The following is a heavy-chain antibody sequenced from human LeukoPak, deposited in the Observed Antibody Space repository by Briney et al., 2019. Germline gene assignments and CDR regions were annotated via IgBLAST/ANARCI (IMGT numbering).Heavy chain of an antibody. CDR3: AKFPETTSFDI. CDR1: GFTFSSYA. CDR2: ISYDGSNK. V-gene: IGHV3-30-3*02. Sequence: GGSLRLSCAASGFTFSSYAMHWVRQAPGKGLEWVAVISYDGSNKYYADSVKGRFTISRDNSKNTLYLQMNSLRAEDTAVYYCAKFPETTSFDIWGQGTMVTVSS. D-gene: IGHD4-17*01. J-gene: IGHJ3*02.